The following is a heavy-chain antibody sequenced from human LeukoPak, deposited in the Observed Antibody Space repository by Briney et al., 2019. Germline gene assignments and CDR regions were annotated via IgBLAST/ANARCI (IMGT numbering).Heavy chain of an antibody. V-gene: IGHV4-59*01. Sequence: SETLSLTCSVSGGSMSRYYWSWIRQPPGKGLEWIGYIYYSGSTNYNPSLKSRVTISVDTSKNQFSLNLNSVTAADTAVYYCARGGAARLHFQNWGQGTLVTVSS. CDR1: GGSMSRYY. J-gene: IGHJ1*01. CDR2: IYYSGST. CDR3: ARGGAARLHFQN. D-gene: IGHD6-6*01.